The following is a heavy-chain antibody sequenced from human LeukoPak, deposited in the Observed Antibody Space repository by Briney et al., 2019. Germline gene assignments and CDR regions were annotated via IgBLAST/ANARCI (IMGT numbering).Heavy chain of an antibody. V-gene: IGHV3-66*01. Sequence: GGSLRLSCAASGFTFSSYWMSWVRQAPGKGLEWVSVIYSGGSTYYADSVKGRFTISRDNSKNTLYLQMNSLRAEETAVYYCARGTKYSGSYYVAYWGQGTLVTVSP. J-gene: IGHJ4*02. D-gene: IGHD1-26*01. CDR3: ARGTKYSGSYYVAY. CDR2: IYSGGST. CDR1: GFTFSSYW.